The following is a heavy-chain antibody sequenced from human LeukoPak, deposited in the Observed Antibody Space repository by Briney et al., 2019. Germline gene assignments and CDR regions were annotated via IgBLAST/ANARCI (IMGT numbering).Heavy chain of an antibody. J-gene: IGHJ4*02. CDR3: VRDALGQSGAGGY. CDR2: VSPSGGAT. V-gene: IGHV3-21*01. CDR1: GFTFSAYT. D-gene: IGHD3-10*01. Sequence: PGGSLRLSCSASGFTFSAYTMNWGRQAPGKGLDWFSSVSPSGGATLYGDSVKGRATIFRDNAKNSLYLEMSSVRAEDTAVYFCVRDALGQSGAGGYWGPGTLVTVSS.